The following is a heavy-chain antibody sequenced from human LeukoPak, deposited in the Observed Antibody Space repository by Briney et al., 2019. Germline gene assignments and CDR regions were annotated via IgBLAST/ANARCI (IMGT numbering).Heavy chain of an antibody. Sequence: PGGSLRLSCAASTFTFSSYAMSWVRQAPGKGLEWVSAISGSGGSTYYADSVKGRFTISRDNTKNTLYLQMNSLRAEDTAVYYCAKSGLAAAGPPYWGQGTLVTVSS. CDR3: AKSGLAAAGPPY. D-gene: IGHD6-13*01. V-gene: IGHV3-23*01. CDR2: ISGSGGST. J-gene: IGHJ4*02. CDR1: TFTFSSYA.